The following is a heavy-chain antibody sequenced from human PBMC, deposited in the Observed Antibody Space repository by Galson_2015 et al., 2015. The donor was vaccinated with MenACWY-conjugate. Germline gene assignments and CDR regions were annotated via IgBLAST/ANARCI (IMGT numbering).Heavy chain of an antibody. D-gene: IGHD3-22*01. CDR1: GFTFSSYD. CDR2: ISGSGNTI. Sequence: SLRLSCAASGFTFSSYDMNWVRQAPGKGLEWVSYISGSGNTIYYADSVKGRFTISRDNAKNSLYLQMNSLRAEDTAVYYCARGVYDSSGYYFPWGQGTLVTVSS. V-gene: IGHV3-48*03. J-gene: IGHJ1*01. CDR3: ARGVYDSSGYYFP.